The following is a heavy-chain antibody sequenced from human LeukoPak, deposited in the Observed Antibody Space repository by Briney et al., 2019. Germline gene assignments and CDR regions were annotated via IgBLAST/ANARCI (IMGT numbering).Heavy chain of an antibody. D-gene: IGHD4-17*01. J-gene: IGHJ4*02. CDR1: GGSISSSSYY. CDR3: ARILYGDYVDY. Sequence: PSETLSLTCTVSGGSISSSSYYWGWIRQPPGKGLEWIGSIYYSGSTYYNPSLKSRVTISVDTSKNQFSLKLSSVTAADTAVYYCARILYGDYVDYWGQGTLVTVSS. V-gene: IGHV4-39*07. CDR2: IYYSGST.